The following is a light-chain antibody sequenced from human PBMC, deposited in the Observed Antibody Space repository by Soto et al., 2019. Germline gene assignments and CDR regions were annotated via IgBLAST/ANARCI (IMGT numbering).Light chain of an antibody. J-gene: IGKJ5*01. CDR1: QSVSTY. CDR3: QQRSNWPLT. Sequence: EIVLTQSPATLSLSPGERATLSCRASQSVSTYLAWYQQKPGQAPRLLIYDVSNRATGVPARFSGSGSGTDFTLTISSLEPVDFAVYYCQQRSNWPLTFGQGTRLEIK. V-gene: IGKV3-11*01. CDR2: DVS.